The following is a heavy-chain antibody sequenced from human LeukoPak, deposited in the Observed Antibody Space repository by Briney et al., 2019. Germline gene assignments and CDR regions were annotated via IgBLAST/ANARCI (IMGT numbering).Heavy chain of an antibody. CDR1: GFTFSNYE. J-gene: IGHJ4*02. CDR3: AAVIDY. V-gene: IGHV3-48*03. CDR2: ISNSGNTK. Sequence: PGGSLRLSCAASGFTFSNYEMNWIRQAPGKGLEWISYISNSGNTKYYADSVKGRFSISRDNANNSVYLQMNKLRAEDTAVYYCAAVIDYWGQGTLVTVSS.